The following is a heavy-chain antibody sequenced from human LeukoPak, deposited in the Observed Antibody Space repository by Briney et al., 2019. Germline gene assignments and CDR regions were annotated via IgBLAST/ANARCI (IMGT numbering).Heavy chain of an antibody. J-gene: IGHJ4*02. CDR2: IYSSGST. CDR3: ARGDYDYVWGSYRYTSFDY. Sequence: PSETLSLTCAVYGGSFSGYYWSWIRQHPGEGLEWIGYIYSSGSTYCNPSLKSRVTISIDTSKNQFSLTLSSVTAADTAVYYCARGDYDYVWGSYRYTSFDYWGQGTLVTVSS. D-gene: IGHD3-16*02. V-gene: IGHV4-31*11. CDR1: GGSFSGYY.